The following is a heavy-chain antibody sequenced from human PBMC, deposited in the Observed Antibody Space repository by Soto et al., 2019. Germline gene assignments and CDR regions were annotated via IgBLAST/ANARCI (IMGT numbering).Heavy chain of an antibody. J-gene: IGHJ5*02. V-gene: IGHV1-3*01. CDR1: GYTFTSYA. CDR2: INAGNGNT. CDR3: ARALYNWNDEGWFDP. D-gene: IGHD1-1*01. Sequence: GASVKVSCKASGYTFTSYAMHWVRQAPGQRLEWMGWINAGNGNTKYSQKFQGRVTITRDTPASTAYMELSSLRSEDTAVYYCARALYNWNDEGWFDPWGQGTLVTVSS.